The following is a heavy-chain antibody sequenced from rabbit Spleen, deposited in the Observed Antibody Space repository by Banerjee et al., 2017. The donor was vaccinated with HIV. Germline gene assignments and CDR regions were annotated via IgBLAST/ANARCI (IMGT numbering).Heavy chain of an antibody. CDR1: GFDFSSYY. CDR2: IVPVFGST. Sequence: QLKETGGGLVQPGGSLTLSCKASGFDFSSYYMSWVRRAPGRGLEWIGYIVPVFGSTYYATWVNGRFTISSHNAQNTLYLQLNSLTAADTATYFCARLASNNLWGPGTLVTVS. CDR3: ARLASNNL. J-gene: IGHJ4*01. V-gene: IGHV1S7*01.